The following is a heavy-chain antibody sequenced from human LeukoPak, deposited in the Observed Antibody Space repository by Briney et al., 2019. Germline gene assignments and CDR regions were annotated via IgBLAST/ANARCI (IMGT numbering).Heavy chain of an antibody. Sequence: PSETLSLTCTVSGGSISSSSYYWGWIRQPPGKGLEWIGSIYYSGSTYYNPSLKSRVTISVDTSKNQFSLKLSSVTAADTAVYYCASTGGFGDRCDYGGSCYSEGLGFDYWGQGTLVTVSS. V-gene: IGHV4-39*01. D-gene: IGHD2-15*01. CDR2: IYYSGST. CDR3: ASTGGFGDRCDYGGSCYSEGLGFDY. CDR1: GGSISSSSYY. J-gene: IGHJ4*02.